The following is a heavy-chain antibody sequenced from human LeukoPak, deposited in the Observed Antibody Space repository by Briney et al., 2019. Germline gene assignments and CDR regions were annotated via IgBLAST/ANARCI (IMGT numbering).Heavy chain of an antibody. CDR2: INHSGST. CDR3: ARSRVVVTAIPGAFDI. Sequence: SETLSLTCAAYGGSFSGYYWSWIRQPPGKGLDWIGEINHSGSTNYNPSLTSRVTISVDTSKNQFSLKLSSVTAADTAVYYCARSRVVVTAIPGAFDIWGQGTMVTVSS. J-gene: IGHJ3*02. D-gene: IGHD2-21*02. CDR1: GGSFSGYY. V-gene: IGHV4-34*01.